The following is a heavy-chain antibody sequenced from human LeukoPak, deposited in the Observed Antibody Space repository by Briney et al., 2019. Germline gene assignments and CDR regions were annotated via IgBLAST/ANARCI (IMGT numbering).Heavy chain of an antibody. CDR3: ARDFSTWYSIDY. CDR2: ISYDAAGK. V-gene: IGHV3-30-3*01. Sequence: GGSLRLSCAVSGFTLRSYAIHWVRQAPGKGLQWVAFISYDAAGKYYADSVRGRFTVSRDNSKNTLSLQMNSLRPEDTAVYYCARDFSTWYSIDYWGRGTLVIVSS. CDR1: GFTLRSYA. D-gene: IGHD2-15*01. J-gene: IGHJ4*02.